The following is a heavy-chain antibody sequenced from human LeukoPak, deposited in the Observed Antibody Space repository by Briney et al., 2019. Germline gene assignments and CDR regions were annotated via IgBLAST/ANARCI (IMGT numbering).Heavy chain of an antibody. J-gene: IGHJ5*02. CDR1: GGSISSYY. V-gene: IGHV4-4*07. Sequence: SETLSLTCTVSGGSISSYYWSWIRQPAGQGLEWIGRIYTSGSTNYNPSHKSRLTMTVDTSKNQFSLKLNSVTAADTAVYYCARDAVGRWRFDPWGQGTLVTVSS. CDR3: ARDAVGRWRFDP. CDR2: IYTSGST. D-gene: IGHD5-24*01.